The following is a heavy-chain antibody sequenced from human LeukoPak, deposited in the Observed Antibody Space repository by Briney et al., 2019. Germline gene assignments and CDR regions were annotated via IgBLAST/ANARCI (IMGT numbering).Heavy chain of an antibody. CDR1: GYTFTCYY. CDR3: ARSKPPGSFDY. J-gene: IGHJ4*02. D-gene: IGHD1-14*01. CDR2: INPNSGGT. Sequence: ASVKVSCKASGYTFTCYYMHWVRQAPGQGLEWTGWINPNSGGTNYAQKFQGRVTMTRDTSISTAYMELSRLRSDDTAVYYCARSKPPGSFDYWGQGTLVTVSS. V-gene: IGHV1-2*02.